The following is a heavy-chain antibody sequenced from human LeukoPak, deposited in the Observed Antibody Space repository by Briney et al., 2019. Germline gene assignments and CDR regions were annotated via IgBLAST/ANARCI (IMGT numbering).Heavy chain of an antibody. CDR3: ARWIAHCHSPACYQPFDY. J-gene: IGHJ4*01. CDR1: GYTFSTYW. CDR2: IHPVDSRT. Sequence: GESLKISCQGSGYTFSTYWIGWVRQIPGKGLEWMGIIHPVDSRTRYSPSFQGQVTISADKSISTAYLQWSSLQASDTAIYYCARWIAHCHSPACYQPFDYWGQGTPVTVSS. D-gene: IGHD2-2*01. V-gene: IGHV5-51*01.